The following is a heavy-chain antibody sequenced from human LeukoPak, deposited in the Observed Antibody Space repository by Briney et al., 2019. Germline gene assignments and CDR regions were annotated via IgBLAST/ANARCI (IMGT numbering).Heavy chain of an antibody. CDR2: INHSGST. Sequence: SETLSLTCAVYGGSFSGYYWSWIRQPPGKGLEWIGEINHSGSTNYNPSLKSRVTISVDTSKNQFSLKLSSVTAADTAVYYRARDSYYYDSSGYYPPNGWFDPWGQGTLVTVSS. V-gene: IGHV4-34*01. D-gene: IGHD3-22*01. CDR1: GGSFSGYY. CDR3: ARDSYYYDSSGYYPPNGWFDP. J-gene: IGHJ5*02.